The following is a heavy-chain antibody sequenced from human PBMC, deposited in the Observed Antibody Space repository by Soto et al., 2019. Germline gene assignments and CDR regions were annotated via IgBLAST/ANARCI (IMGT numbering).Heavy chain of an antibody. CDR2: ISSGSDTI. V-gene: IGHV3-48*02. CDR1: GFTFSDYG. D-gene: IGHD1-26*01. CDR3: ARVSTTWEDDY. J-gene: IGHJ4*02. Sequence: EVQLVESGGGLGQPGGSLRLSCAASGFTFSDYGVNWVRQAPGKGLEWISYISSGSDTIYYADSVKGRFTISRDNAKKSLFLQMTSLRDDDTAVYYCARVSTTWEDDYWGQGTLVTVSS.